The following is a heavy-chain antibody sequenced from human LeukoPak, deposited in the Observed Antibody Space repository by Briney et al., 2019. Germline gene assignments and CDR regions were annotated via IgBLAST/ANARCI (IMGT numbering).Heavy chain of an antibody. J-gene: IGHJ6*03. D-gene: IGHD6-13*01. CDR1: GFTFSSYE. CDR3: ARSRYSSSWLYYYYMDV. Sequence: GGSLRLSCAASGFTFSSYEMNWVRQAPGKGLEWVSYISSSGSTIYYADSVKGRFTISRDNAKNSLYLQMNSLRAEDTALYYCARSRYSSSWLYYYYMDVWGKGTTVTVSS. CDR2: ISSSGSTI. V-gene: IGHV3-48*03.